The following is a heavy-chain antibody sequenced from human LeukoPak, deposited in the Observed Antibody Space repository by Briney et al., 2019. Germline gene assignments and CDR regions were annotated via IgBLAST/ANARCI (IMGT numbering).Heavy chain of an antibody. CDR3: TTESIAAAYDGGFDY. D-gene: IGHD6-13*01. Sequence: PGGSLRFSCAASGFTFSNAWMSWVRQAPGKGLEWVGRIKSKTDGGTTDYAAPVKGRFTISRDDSKNTLYLQMNSLKTEDTAVYYCTTESIAAAYDGGFDYWGQGTLVTVSS. J-gene: IGHJ4*02. CDR2: IKSKTDGGTT. CDR1: GFTFSNAW. V-gene: IGHV3-15*01.